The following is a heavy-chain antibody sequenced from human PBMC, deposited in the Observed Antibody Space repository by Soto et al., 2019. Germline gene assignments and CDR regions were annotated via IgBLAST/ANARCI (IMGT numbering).Heavy chain of an antibody. CDR3: ARGGYTSGWFRF. Sequence: SETLSLTCAVHGGSFRGYHWTWIRQPPGKGLEWIGEINNSGSTNDNPSLKSRVTISRDTSKNQFSLSLSSVTAADTAIYYCARGGYTSGWFRFWGQGILVTVS. CDR1: GGSFRGYH. CDR2: INNSGST. V-gene: IGHV4-34*01. J-gene: IGHJ4*02. D-gene: IGHD6-19*01.